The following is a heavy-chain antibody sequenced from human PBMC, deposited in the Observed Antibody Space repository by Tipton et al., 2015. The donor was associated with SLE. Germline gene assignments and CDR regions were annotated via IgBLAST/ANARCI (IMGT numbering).Heavy chain of an antibody. CDR1: GYSISSGYY. D-gene: IGHD3-3*01. CDR3: ARDPFWSGSHPYFDY. Sequence: TLSLTCAVSGYSISSGYYWGWIRQPPGKGLEWIGSIYHSGSTYYNPSLKSRVTISVDTSKNQFSLKLSSVTAADTAVYYCARDPFWSGSHPYFDYWGQGTLVTVSS. V-gene: IGHV4-38-2*02. CDR2: IYHSGST. J-gene: IGHJ4*02.